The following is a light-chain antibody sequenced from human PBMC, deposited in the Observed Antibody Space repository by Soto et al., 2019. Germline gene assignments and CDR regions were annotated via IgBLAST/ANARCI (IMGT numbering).Light chain of an antibody. CDR2: AAS. J-gene: IGKJ4*01. CDR3: QQLNDYPLT. CDR1: QGVRGN. V-gene: IGKV1-9*01. Sequence: DIQLTQSPSFLSASVGDRITITCRASQGVRGNLAWYQQKSGKAPKLLISAASSLQSGVPSRFSGSGSGTEFTLTISCLQPEDFATYYCQQLNDYPLTFGEGTKVEIK.